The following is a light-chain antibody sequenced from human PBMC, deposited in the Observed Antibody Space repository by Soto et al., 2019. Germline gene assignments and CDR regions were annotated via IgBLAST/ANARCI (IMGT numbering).Light chain of an antibody. J-gene: IGKJ1*01. CDR2: GAS. Sequence: IQLPQSPSCLSASVGDTLTITCRASQSISSYLNWYQQRPGKAPKVLIYGASTLQSGAPSRFSGSGSGTDFTLTVSRLEPEDFAVYYCQQYGVSSWTFGQGTKVDIK. V-gene: IGKV1-39*02. CDR1: QSISSY. CDR3: QQYGVSSWT.